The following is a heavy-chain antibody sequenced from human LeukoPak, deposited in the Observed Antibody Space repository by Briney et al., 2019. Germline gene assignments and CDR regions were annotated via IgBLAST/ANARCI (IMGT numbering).Heavy chain of an antibody. CDR2: ISGSSTSI. CDR3: VRGHSVYDFLVY. V-gene: IGHV3-48*01. D-gene: IGHD5/OR15-5a*01. Sequence: GGSLRLSCAASGFTFSNYNMIWVRQAPGKGLEWLSFISGSSTSIQYADSVRGRITIFRDNAKNSLFLQINGLRADDSAVYYCVRGHSVYDFLVYWGQGVLVTVSS. J-gene: IGHJ4*02. CDR1: GFTFSNYN.